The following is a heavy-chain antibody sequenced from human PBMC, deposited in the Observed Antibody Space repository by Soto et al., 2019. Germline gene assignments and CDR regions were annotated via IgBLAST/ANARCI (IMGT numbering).Heavy chain of an antibody. Sequence: ASVKVSCKASGGTFSSYGISWVRQAPGQGLEWMGWISAYNGNTNYAQKLQGRVTMTTDTSTSTAYMELRSLRSDDTAVYYCARDQSYGDYVDYWGQGTLVTVSS. J-gene: IGHJ4*02. CDR1: GGTFSSYG. CDR2: ISAYNGNT. D-gene: IGHD4-17*01. CDR3: ARDQSYGDYVDY. V-gene: IGHV1-18*01.